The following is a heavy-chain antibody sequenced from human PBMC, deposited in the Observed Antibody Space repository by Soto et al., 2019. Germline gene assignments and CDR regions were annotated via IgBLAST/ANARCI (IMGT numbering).Heavy chain of an antibody. J-gene: IGHJ4*02. CDR3: AKDRGHYDRSGYSPTPGY. D-gene: IGHD3-22*01. CDR1: GYTFTGYY. Sequence: ASVKVSCKASGYTFTGYYMHWVRQAPGQGLEWMGWINPNSGGTNYAQKFQGRVTMTRDTSISTAYMELSRLRSDDTAVYYGAKDRGHYDRSGYSPTPGYGGQGTRVTV. CDR2: INPNSGGT. V-gene: IGHV1-2*02.